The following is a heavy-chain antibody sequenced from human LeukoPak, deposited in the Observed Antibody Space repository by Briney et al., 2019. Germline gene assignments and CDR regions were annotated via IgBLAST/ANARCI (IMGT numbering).Heavy chain of an antibody. J-gene: IGHJ6*03. D-gene: IGHD4-11*01. V-gene: IGHV3-48*01. CDR2: ISCSSSTI. CDR1: GFTFSSYS. Sequence: GGSLRLSCAPSGFTFSSYSMNWVPEAPGEGVEGVSYISCSSSTIYYADSVKGRFTISRDNAKNSLYLQMNSLRAEDTAVYYCARDGLSAYSNYATSGYYYMDVWGKGTTVTVS. CDR3: ARDGLSAYSNYATSGYYYMDV.